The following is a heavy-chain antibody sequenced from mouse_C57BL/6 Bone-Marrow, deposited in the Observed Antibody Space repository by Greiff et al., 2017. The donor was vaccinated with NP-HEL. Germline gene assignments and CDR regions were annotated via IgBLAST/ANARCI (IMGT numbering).Heavy chain of an antibody. D-gene: IGHD1-1*01. CDR2: IYPGSGST. CDR3: ARGITTVVGDFDY. V-gene: IGHV1-55*01. Sequence: QVQLQQSGAELVKPGASVKMSCKASGYTFTSYWITWVKQRPGQGLEWIGDIYPGSGSTNYNEKFKSKATLTVDTSSSTAYMQLSSLTSEDSAVYYCARGITTVVGDFDYWGQGTTLTVSS. J-gene: IGHJ2*01. CDR1: GYTFTSYW.